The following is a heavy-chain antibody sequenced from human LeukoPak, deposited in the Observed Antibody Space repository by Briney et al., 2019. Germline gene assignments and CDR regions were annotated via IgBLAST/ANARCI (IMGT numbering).Heavy chain of an antibody. J-gene: IGHJ4*02. CDR1: GGSFSGYY. CDR3: ATLWFGELSLRDY. Sequence: SETLSLTCAVYGGSFSGYYWSWIRQPPGKGLEWIGEINHSGSTNYNPSLKSRVTISGDTSKNQFSLKLSSVTAADTAVYYCATLWFGELSLRDYWGQGTLVTVSS. CDR2: INHSGST. D-gene: IGHD3-10*01. V-gene: IGHV4-34*01.